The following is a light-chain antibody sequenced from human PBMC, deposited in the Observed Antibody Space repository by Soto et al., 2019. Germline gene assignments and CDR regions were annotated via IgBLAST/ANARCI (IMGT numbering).Light chain of an antibody. CDR3: QKYNSALTWT. CDR1: QGISNY. Sequence: DIQMTQSPSSLSASVGDRVTITCRASQGISNYLAWYQQKPGKVPKLLIYAASTLQSGVPSRFSGSGSGTDFTLTISSLQPEDVATYYCQKYNSALTWTFGQGHKVEIK. CDR2: AAS. J-gene: IGKJ1*01. V-gene: IGKV1-27*01.